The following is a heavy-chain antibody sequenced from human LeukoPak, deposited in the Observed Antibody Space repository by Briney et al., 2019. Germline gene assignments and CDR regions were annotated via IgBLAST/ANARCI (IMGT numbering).Heavy chain of an antibody. D-gene: IGHD5-18*01. CDR1: GGSMSNIYY. J-gene: IGHJ5*02. Sequence: SETLSLTCNVSGGSMSNIYYWGWIRQPPGKGLEWIGNIFYSGITYYNPSLRSRVTIAIDTSKSQFSLKLSSVTAADTAVYYCARSGYSYGYNWFDPWGQGTLVTVSS. CDR3: ARSGYSYGYNWFDP. CDR2: IFYSGIT. V-gene: IGHV4-39*01.